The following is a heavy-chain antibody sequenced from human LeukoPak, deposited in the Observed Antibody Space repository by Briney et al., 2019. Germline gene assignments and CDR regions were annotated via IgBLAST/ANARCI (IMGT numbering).Heavy chain of an antibody. J-gene: IGHJ4*02. CDR3: TRHGGILTGFENTDY. Sequence: GGSLTLSCAASGFTFSGSAMHWVRQASGKGLEWVGRIRSKANSYATAYAASVKGRFTISGDDSKNTAYLQMNSLKTEDTAVYYCTRHGGILTGFENTDYWGQGTLVTVSS. CDR1: GFTFSGSA. D-gene: IGHD3-9*01. V-gene: IGHV3-73*01. CDR2: IRSKANSYAT.